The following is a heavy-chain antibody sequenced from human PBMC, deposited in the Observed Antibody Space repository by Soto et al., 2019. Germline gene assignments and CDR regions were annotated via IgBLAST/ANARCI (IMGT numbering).Heavy chain of an antibody. CDR1: GFTFNIYA. CDR3: AKVLKAVAGTYDY. V-gene: IGHV3-23*01. D-gene: IGHD6-19*01. Sequence: EVQLLESGGGLVQPGGSLRLSCAASGFTFNIYAMSWVRQAPGKGLEWVSAISGSGDYTYYADSVKGRFAISRDNSKNTLYLQMNSLRAEDTAVYYCAKVLKAVAGTYDYWGQGTLVTVSS. J-gene: IGHJ4*02. CDR2: ISGSGDYT.